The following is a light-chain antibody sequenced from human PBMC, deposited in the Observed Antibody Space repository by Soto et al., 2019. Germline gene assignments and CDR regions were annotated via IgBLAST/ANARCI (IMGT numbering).Light chain of an antibody. CDR2: GAS. Sequence: EIVLTQSPGTLSLSPGERAILSYRASQSVSSNLAWYQQKPGQPPRLFIYGASSRATGIPDRFSGSGSGTDFTLIISRLEPEDFAVYYCQQYGRTPITFGQGTRLEIK. CDR1: QSVSSN. CDR3: QQYGRTPIT. J-gene: IGKJ5*01. V-gene: IGKV3-20*01.